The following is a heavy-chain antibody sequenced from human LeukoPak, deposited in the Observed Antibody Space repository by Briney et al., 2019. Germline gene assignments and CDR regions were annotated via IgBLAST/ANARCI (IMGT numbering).Heavy chain of an antibody. CDR3: ARVTPPHDILTGSYENSYYYHGMDV. V-gene: IGHV4-39*01. Sequence: VKPSETLSLTCTASGGSITSSSSYWGWIRQPPGKGLEWTGTIYYSGSTYYNPSLQSRVTMSVDTSKDQFSLKLSSVTAADTAVYFCARVTPPHDILTGSYENSYYYHGMDVWGQGTTVTVSS. CDR1: GGSITSSSSY. J-gene: IGHJ6*02. D-gene: IGHD3-9*01. CDR2: IYYSGST.